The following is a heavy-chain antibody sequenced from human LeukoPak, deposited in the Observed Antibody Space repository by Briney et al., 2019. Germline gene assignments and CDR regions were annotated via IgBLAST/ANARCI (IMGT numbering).Heavy chain of an antibody. V-gene: IGHV3-7*01. CDR3: ARDPYCSGGSCYSI. J-gene: IGHJ4*02. D-gene: IGHD2-15*01. Sequence: GGSLRLSCAASGFTFSSYWMSWVRQAPGKGLEWVANIKKDGSEKYYVDSVKGRFTISRDNAKTSLYLQMNSLRAEDTAVYYCARDPYCSGGSCYSIWGQGTLVTVSS. CDR1: GFTFSSYW. CDR2: IKKDGSEK.